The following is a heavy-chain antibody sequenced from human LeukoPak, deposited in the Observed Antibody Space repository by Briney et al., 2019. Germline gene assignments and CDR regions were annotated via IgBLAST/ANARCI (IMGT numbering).Heavy chain of an antibody. J-gene: IGHJ4*02. D-gene: IGHD4-17*01. V-gene: IGHV3-11*04. CDR3: ARDKADDYGDYFDY. Sequence: GGSLRLSCAASGFTFSDYYMSWIRQAPGKWLEWVSYISSRGSTIYYADSVKGRFTISRDNAKNSLYLQMNSLRAEDTAVYYCARDKADDYGDYFDYWGQGTLVTVSS. CDR1: GFTFSDYY. CDR2: ISSRGSTI.